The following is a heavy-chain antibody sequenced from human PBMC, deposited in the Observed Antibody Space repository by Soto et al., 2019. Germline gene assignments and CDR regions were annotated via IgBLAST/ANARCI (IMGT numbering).Heavy chain of an antibody. D-gene: IGHD1-26*01. V-gene: IGHV4-34*01. CDR1: GGSLSGYY. CDR2: INHSGST. Sequence: SETLSLTCAVYGGSLSGYYWSWIRQPPGKGLEWIGEINHSGSTNYNPSLKSRVTISVDTSKNQFSLKLSSVTAADTAVYYCARGGGWELSPKPFDYWGQGTLVTVSS. J-gene: IGHJ4*02. CDR3: ARGGGWELSPKPFDY.